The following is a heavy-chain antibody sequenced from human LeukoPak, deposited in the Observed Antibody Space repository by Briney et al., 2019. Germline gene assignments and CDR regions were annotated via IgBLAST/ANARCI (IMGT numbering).Heavy chain of an antibody. CDR3: AKRASGSGTSLYYFDY. D-gene: IGHD3-10*01. J-gene: IGHJ4*02. Sequence: ASVKVSCKASGYTFTGYYMHWVRQAPGQGLEWMGWINPNSGGTNYAQKFQGRVTMTRDTSISTAYMELSRLRSDDTAVYYCAKRASGSGTSLYYFDYWGQGTLVTVSS. V-gene: IGHV1-2*02. CDR1: GYTFTGYY. CDR2: INPNSGGT.